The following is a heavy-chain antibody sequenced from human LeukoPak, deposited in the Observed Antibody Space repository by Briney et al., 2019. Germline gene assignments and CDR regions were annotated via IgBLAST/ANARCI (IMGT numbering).Heavy chain of an antibody. CDR1: GFTFSSYA. D-gene: IGHD3-22*01. Sequence: GGSLRLSFAAYGFTFSSYALHGVRQAPGKGLEGVAVISYDGSKKYSADYVNGRFIISRDNSKNTLSLQMNSLRAEDRAVYYCERVGYYYDSSGYYDPIDYWGQGTLVTVSS. CDR3: ERVGYYYDSSGYYDPIDY. J-gene: IGHJ4*02. V-gene: IGHV3-30-3*01. CDR2: ISYDGSKK.